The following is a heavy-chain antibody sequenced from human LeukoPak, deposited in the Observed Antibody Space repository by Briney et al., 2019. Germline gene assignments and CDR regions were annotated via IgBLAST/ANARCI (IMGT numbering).Heavy chain of an antibody. Sequence: GGSLRLSCAASGFTFSSYAMHWVRQAPGKGLEYVSAISSNGGSTYYANSVKGRFTISGDNSKNTLYLQMGSLRAEDMAVYYCARFLSGWPMDVWGQGTTVTVSS. CDR1: GFTFSSYA. D-gene: IGHD3-16*02. V-gene: IGHV3-64*01. J-gene: IGHJ6*02. CDR3: ARFLSGWPMDV. CDR2: ISSNGGST.